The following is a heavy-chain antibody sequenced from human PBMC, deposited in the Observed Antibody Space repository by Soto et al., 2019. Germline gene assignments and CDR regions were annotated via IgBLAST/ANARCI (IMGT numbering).Heavy chain of an antibody. CDR1: GGSISSYY. CDR2: IYSSGST. Sequence: SETLSLTCTVSGGSISSYYWSWIRQPPGKGLEWIGYIYSSGSTNYNPSLKSRVTISVDTSKNQFSLKLSSVTAADTAVYYCARHYCSSSSFWGFDPWGQGTLVTVSS. CDR3: ARHYCSSSSFWGFDP. J-gene: IGHJ5*02. D-gene: IGHD2-2*01. V-gene: IGHV4-59*08.